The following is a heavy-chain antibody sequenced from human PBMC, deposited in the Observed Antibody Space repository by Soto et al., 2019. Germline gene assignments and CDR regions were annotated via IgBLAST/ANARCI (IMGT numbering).Heavy chain of an antibody. CDR1: GGSISSGGYS. J-gene: IGHJ4*02. V-gene: IGHV4-30-2*01. D-gene: IGHD2-21*02. Sequence: PSETLSLTCAVSGGSISSGGYSWSWIRQPPGKGLEWIGYIYHSGSTYYNPSLKSRVTISVDRSKNQFSLKLSSVTAADTAVYYCARTPFCGGDCYLFDYWGQGTLVTVSS. CDR3: ARTPFCGGDCYLFDY. CDR2: IYHSGST.